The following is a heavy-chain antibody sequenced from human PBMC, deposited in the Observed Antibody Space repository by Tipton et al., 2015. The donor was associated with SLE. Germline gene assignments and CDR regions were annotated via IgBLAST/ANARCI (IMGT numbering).Heavy chain of an antibody. Sequence: LRLSCTVSGGSISSDDYYWTWIRQHPGKGLEWIGHMSYSGSTYYNPSLKSRITISVDTSKNQFSLKLSSVTAADTAVYYCARAGILTGYYPYFDYWGQGTLVTVSS. CDR1: GGSISSDDYY. J-gene: IGHJ4*02. CDR3: ARAGILTGYYPYFDY. V-gene: IGHV4-31*02. CDR2: MSYSGST. D-gene: IGHD3-9*01.